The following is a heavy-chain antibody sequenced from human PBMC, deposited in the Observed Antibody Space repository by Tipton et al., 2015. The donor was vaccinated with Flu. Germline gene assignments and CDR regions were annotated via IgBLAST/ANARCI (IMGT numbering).Heavy chain of an antibody. J-gene: IGHJ4*02. V-gene: IGHV3-7*03. CDR1: GFSFSSYA. D-gene: IGHD2-21*01. CDR2: IKQDGSVK. Sequence: SLRLSCAGSGFSFSSYAVSWVRQAPGKGLEWVANIKQDGSVKYYVDSVKGRFTISRDNAKNSLYLQMNSLRAEDTAVYYCARQLGGGDCYWGQGTLVTVSS. CDR3: ARQLGGGDCY.